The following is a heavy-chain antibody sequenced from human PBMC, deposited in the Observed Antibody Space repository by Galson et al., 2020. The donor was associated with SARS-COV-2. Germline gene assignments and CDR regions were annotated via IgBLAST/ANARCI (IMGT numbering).Heavy chain of an antibody. V-gene: IGHV3-7*03. J-gene: IGHJ4*02. CDR3: ARQPGSSANYDFWSGYWYLDY. D-gene: IGHD3-3*01. CDR2: IKLDGNEK. Sequence: PGGSLRLSCSASGFTFSNFWMTWVRQVPGKGLEWVANIKLDGNEKYYVDSVKGRFTISRDNGKSSLYLQMNRLRAEDTAVYYCARQPGSSANYDFWSGYWYLDYWGQGALVTVSS. CDR1: GFTFSNFW.